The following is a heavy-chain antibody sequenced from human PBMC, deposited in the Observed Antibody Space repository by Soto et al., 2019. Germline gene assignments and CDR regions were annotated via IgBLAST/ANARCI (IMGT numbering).Heavy chain of an antibody. CDR2: IKQDGSEK. Sequence: SGGSLRLSRAASGFTFSSYWMSWVRQAPGKGLEWVANIKQDGSEKYYVDSVKGRFTISRDNAKNSLHLQMNSLRAEDTAVYYCTRDASRDSSARGWFDPWGPGTLVTVSS. CDR1: GFTFSSYW. V-gene: IGHV3-7*01. J-gene: IGHJ5*02. CDR3: TRDASRDSSARGWFDP. D-gene: IGHD6-13*01.